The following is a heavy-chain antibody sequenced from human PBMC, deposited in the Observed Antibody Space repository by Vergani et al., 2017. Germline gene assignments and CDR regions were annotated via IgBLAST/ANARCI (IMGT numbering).Heavy chain of an antibody. J-gene: IGHJ4*02. CDR1: GYSFTSYW. CDR2: IYPGDSDT. V-gene: IGHV5-51*01. CDR3: ARPQRGIVGATAVDY. Sequence: EVQLVQSGAEVKKPGESLKISCKGSGYSFTSYWIGWVRQMPGKGLEWMGIIYPGDSDTRYSPSFQGQVNISANKSISTAYLQWSSLKASDTAMYYCARPQRGIVGATAVDYWGQGTLVTVSS. D-gene: IGHD1-26*01.